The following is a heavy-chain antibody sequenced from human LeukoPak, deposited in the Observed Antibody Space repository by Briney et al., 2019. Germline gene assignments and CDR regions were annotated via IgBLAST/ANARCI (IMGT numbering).Heavy chain of an antibody. J-gene: IGHJ4*02. Sequence: GGSLRLSCAASRFTFRNYGMHWVRQAPGKGLELVAVIWYDGSNQVYADSVKGRFTVSRDNSKNTLYLQMNSLRAEDTAVYYCAKGLSGGGQRGYFDYWGQGTLVTVSS. CDR3: AKGLSGGGQRGYFDY. D-gene: IGHD4-23*01. CDR2: IWYDGSNQ. V-gene: IGHV3-33*06. CDR1: RFTFRNYG.